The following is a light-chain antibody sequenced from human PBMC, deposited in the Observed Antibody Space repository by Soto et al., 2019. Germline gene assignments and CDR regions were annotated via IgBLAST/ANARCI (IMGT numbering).Light chain of an antibody. J-gene: IGKJ1*01. CDR3: QQYGSSPPRT. V-gene: IGKV3-20*01. CDR1: QSVSNDF. Sequence: EIVLTQSPGILSLSPGERATLSCRASQSVSNDFLAWYQQKPGQAPRLLIYGASTRATDVPDRFSGSGSGADFTLTISRLEPEDFAVYYCQQYGSSPPRTFGQATKVE. CDR2: GAS.